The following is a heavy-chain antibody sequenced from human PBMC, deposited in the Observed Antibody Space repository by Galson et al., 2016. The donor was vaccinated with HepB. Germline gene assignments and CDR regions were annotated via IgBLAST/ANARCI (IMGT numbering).Heavy chain of an antibody. J-gene: IGHJ4*02. CDR1: GFTFSDAW. V-gene: IGHV3-15*07. D-gene: IGHD3-16*02. Sequence: SLRLSCAVSGFTFSDAWMRWVRQAPGKGLEWVGRIKRESHGETTDYAAPVKGRLTISRDDSKNTLYLQMSSLKTEDTAVYYCTTRGPRTLLLAELSPGSDFWGQGTLVTVSS. CDR3: TTRGPRTLLLAELSPGSDF. CDR2: IKRESHGETT.